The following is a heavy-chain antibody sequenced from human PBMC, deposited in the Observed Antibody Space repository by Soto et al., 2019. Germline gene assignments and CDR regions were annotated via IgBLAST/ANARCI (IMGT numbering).Heavy chain of an antibody. J-gene: IGHJ4*02. V-gene: IGHV3-43*01. D-gene: IGHD5-12*01. CDR3: AKDRRNLLGGYVLDY. CDR2: ISWDGGST. Sequence: GGSLRLSCAASGFTFDDYTMHWVRQAPGKGLEWVSLISWDGGSTYYADSVKGRFTISRDNSKSSLYLQMNSLRTEDTALYYCAKDRRNLLGGYVLDYWGQGTLVTVSS. CDR1: GFTFDDYT.